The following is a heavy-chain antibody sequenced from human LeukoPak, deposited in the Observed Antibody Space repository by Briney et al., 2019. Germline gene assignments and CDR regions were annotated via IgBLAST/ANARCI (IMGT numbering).Heavy chain of an antibody. D-gene: IGHD3-9*01. CDR2: IKQDGSEK. CDR3: ARDRVPLRYFDWLPGG. Sequence: SGGSLRLSCAAPGFTFSSYWMSWVRQAPGKGLEWVANIKQDGSEKYYVDSVKGRFTISRDNAKNSLYLQMNSLRAEDTAVYYCARDRVPLRYFDWLPGGWGQGTLVTVSS. V-gene: IGHV3-7*01. CDR1: GFTFSSYW. J-gene: IGHJ4*02.